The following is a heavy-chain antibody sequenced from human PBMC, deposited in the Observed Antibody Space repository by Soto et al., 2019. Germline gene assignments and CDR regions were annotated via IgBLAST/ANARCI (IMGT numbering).Heavy chain of an antibody. D-gene: IGHD1-26*01. CDR2: ISGSGGST. V-gene: IGHV3-23*01. Sequence: EVQLLESGGGLVQPGGSLRLSCAASGFTFSSYAMRWVRQAPGKGLEWVSAISGSGGSTYYAGSVKGRFTISRDNSKTTLYLQMNRLRGADTAVCYCARRGSGSYYDYWGQGPLVSVSS. CDR1: GFTFSSYA. J-gene: IGHJ4*02. CDR3: ARRGSGSYYDY.